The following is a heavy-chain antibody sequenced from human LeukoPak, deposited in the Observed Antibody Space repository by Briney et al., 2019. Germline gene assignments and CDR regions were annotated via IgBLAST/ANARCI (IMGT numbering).Heavy chain of an antibody. CDR2: ISGSARST. CDR3: ARDYADYVGYFFFDY. CDR1: GFTFTSYA. J-gene: IGHJ4*02. D-gene: IGHD4-17*01. V-gene: IGHV3-23*01. Sequence: GGSLRLSCAASGFTFTSYAMSWVRQAPGKGLEWVSAISGSARSTFYADSAKGRFTISRDNSQNTLYLQMNSLRAEDTAVYYCARDYADYVGYFFFDYWGQGTLVTVSS.